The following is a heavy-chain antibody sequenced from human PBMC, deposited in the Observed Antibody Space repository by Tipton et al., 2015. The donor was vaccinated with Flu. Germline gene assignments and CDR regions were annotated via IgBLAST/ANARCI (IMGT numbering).Heavy chain of an antibody. Sequence: SGFTFRTNGMHWVRQAPGKGLEWVAHIRSDETTEYADSVKGRFTISRDNSKNTLYLQMNSLRAEDTAVYYCAKEMWSDYYDSSGYDHWGQGTLVTVSS. J-gene: IGHJ5*02. CDR1: GFTFRTNG. CDR2: IRSDETTE. D-gene: IGHD3-22*01. V-gene: IGHV3-30*02. CDR3: AKEMWSDYYDSSGYDH.